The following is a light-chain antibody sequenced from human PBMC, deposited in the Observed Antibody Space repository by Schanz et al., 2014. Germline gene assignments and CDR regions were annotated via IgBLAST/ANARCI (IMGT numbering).Light chain of an antibody. Sequence: NVLMQSPGTLSVSPGERATLSCRASQSVGSNLAWYQQKPGQAPRLLIHRASTRATDIPARFGGSGSGTEFTLTISSLQSEDFAAYYCQQYDNWPRTFGGGTKVEIK. CDR1: QSVGSN. J-gene: IGKJ4*01. CDR3: QQYDNWPRT. V-gene: IGKV3-15*01. CDR2: RAS.